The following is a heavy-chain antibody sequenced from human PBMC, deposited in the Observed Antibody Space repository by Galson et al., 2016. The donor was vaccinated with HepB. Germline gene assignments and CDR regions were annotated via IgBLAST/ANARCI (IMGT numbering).Heavy chain of an antibody. D-gene: IGHD6-13*01. Sequence: TLSLTCAVSGGSISSGHSYWSWIRQHPGKGLEWIGYMYHRGTTYYNPSLKSRVTMSVDTSENQFSLKLSSVTAADTAMYYCARLPGTGYWYFDLWGRGTLVTVSS. CDR3: ARLPGTGYWYFDL. V-gene: IGHV4-31*11. J-gene: IGHJ2*01. CDR2: MYHRGTT. CDR1: GGSISSGHSY.